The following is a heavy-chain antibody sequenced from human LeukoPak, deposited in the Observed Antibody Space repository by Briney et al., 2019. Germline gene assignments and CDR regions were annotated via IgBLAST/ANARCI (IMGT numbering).Heavy chain of an antibody. CDR3: ARGSWLQYY. J-gene: IGHJ4*02. D-gene: IGHD5-24*01. CDR2: IYYSGST. V-gene: IGHV4-59*01. Sequence: SETLSLTCAFYGGSFSGYYWSWIRQPPGKGLEWIGYIYYSGSTNYNPSLKSRVTISVDTSKNQFSLKLSSVTAADTAVYYCARGSWLQYYWGQGTLVTVSS. CDR1: GGSFSGYY.